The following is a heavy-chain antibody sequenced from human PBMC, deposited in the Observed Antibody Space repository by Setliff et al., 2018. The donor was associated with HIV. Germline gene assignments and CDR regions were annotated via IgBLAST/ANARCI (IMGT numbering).Heavy chain of an antibody. J-gene: IGHJ4*02. CDR1: GGSITGYY. CDR2: IFYSGTT. V-gene: IGHV4-59*01. CDR3: ARVNALIRAPFDY. Sequence: PSETLSLTCTVSGGSITGYYWSWVRQPPGKGLEWIGYIFYSGTTNYSPSLNSRATISVDTSKNSFSLRLSSVTAADTAVYYCARVNALIRAPFDYWGQVALVTVSS.